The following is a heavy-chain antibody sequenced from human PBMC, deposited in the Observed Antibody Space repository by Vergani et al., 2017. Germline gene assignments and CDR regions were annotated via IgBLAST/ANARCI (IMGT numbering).Heavy chain of an antibody. V-gene: IGHV3-11*06. J-gene: IGHJ3*02. CDR1: GFTFSDYY. D-gene: IGHD6-6*01. Sequence: QVQLVESGGGLVKPGGSLRLSCAASGFTFSDYYMSWIRQAPGKGLEWVSYISSSSSYTNYADSVKGRFTISRDNAKNSLYLQMNSLRAEDTAVYYCARADRSSIAARLGAFDIWGQGTMVTVSS. CDR3: ARADRSSIAARLGAFDI. CDR2: ISSSSSYT.